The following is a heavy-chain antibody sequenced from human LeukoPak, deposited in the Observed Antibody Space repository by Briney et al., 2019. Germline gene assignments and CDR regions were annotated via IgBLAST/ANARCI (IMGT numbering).Heavy chain of an antibody. V-gene: IGHV3-48*01. CDR3: ARDRDRVVGATQGLDY. CDR2: ISSSSSTI. J-gene: IGHJ4*02. Sequence: GGSLRLSCAASGFTFSSYSMNWVRQAPGKGLEWVSYISSSSSTIYYADSVKGRFTISRDDAKNSLYLQMDSLRAEDTAVYYCARDRDRVVGATQGLDYWGQGTLVTVSS. D-gene: IGHD1-26*01. CDR1: GFTFSSYS.